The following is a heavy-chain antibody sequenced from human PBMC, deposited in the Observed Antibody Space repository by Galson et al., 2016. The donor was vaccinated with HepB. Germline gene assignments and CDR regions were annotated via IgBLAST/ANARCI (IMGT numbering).Heavy chain of an antibody. CDR1: GFSLSLSGMC. J-gene: IGHJ6*02. D-gene: IGHD2-2*01. Sequence: PALVKPTQTLTLTCTFSGFSLSLSGMCVSWVRQPPGKALEWLARIDRDDDKYYRTSLRTRLSISKDTSINQVVLEMTNMDPMDTGTYYCVRERMGHQLIYGMDAWGQGTTVTVSS. CDR2: IDRDDDK. V-gene: IGHV2-70*11. CDR3: VRERMGHQLIYGMDA.